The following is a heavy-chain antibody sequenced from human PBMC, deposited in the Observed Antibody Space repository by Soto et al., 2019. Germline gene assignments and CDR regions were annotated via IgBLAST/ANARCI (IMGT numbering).Heavy chain of an antibody. D-gene: IGHD6-13*01. V-gene: IGHV3-23*01. J-gene: IGHJ4*02. CDR3: ARGVSAGKGSPPDF. CDR1: GFTFSSFA. Sequence: PGGSLRLSCAASGFTFSSFAMSWVRQAPGKGLDWVSAISGSGGSTYSEDSVKGRFTISRDNSKNTLYLQMSSLRADDTAVYYCARGVSAGKGSPPDFWGQGSLVTVSS. CDR2: ISGSGGST.